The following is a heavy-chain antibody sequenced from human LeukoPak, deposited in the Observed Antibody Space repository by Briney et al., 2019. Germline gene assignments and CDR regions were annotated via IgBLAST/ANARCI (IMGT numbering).Heavy chain of an antibody. V-gene: IGHV3-30-3*01. CDR1: GFTFSSYA. CDR3: AREMHGDFDS. D-gene: IGHD3-10*01. Sequence: GGSLRLSCAASGFTFSSYAMHWVRQAPAKGLDWVAVISYDGSNKHYAESVKGRFTIPRDNSKNTLYLQMNSLRAEDTAVYYCAREMHGDFDSWGQGTLVTVSS. CDR2: ISYDGSNK. J-gene: IGHJ4*02.